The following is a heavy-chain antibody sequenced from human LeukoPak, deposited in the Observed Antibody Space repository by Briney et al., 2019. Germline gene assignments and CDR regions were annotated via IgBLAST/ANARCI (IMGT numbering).Heavy chain of an antibody. CDR3: ARDKYSYGYKASFDY. CDR1: GYIFISYT. V-gene: IGHV1-3*01. D-gene: IGHD5-18*01. CDR2: INVSNGKG. Sequence: ASVKVSCKGSGYIFISYTIHWVRQARGQRREGMGWINVSNGKGKNLQNFQGRVTITKDTSPSTAYLELSSLRSEDTAVIYCARDKYSYGYKASFDYWGQGTLVSVSS. J-gene: IGHJ4*02.